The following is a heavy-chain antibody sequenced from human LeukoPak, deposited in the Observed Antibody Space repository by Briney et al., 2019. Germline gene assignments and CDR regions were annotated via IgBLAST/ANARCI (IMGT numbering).Heavy chain of an antibody. V-gene: IGHV5-51*01. D-gene: IGHD4-23*01. J-gene: IGHJ6*03. CDR1: GYSFTSYW. CDR2: IYPGDSDT. Sequence: GESLKISCKGSGYSFTSYWIGWVRQMPGKGLEWMGIIYPGDSDTRYSPSFQGQVTISADKSISTAYLQWSSLKASDTAMYYCARHRLIGGEREDYYYYMDVWGKGTTVTVSS. CDR3: ARHRLIGGEREDYYYYMDV.